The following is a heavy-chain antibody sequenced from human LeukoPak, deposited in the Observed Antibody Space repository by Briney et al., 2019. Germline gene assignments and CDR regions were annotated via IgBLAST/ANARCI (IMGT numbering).Heavy chain of an antibody. CDR3: AREFRTPRGYSYGSGYYYYGMDV. J-gene: IGHJ6*02. Sequence: KPSETLSLTCAVSGGSISSGGYPWSWIRQPPGKGLEWIGYIYHSGSTYYNPSLKSRVTISVDTSKNQFSLKLSSVTAADTAVYYCAREFRTPRGYSYGSGYYYYGMDVWGQGTTVTVSS. CDR2: IYHSGST. CDR1: GGSISSGGYP. V-gene: IGHV4-30-2*01. D-gene: IGHD5-18*01.